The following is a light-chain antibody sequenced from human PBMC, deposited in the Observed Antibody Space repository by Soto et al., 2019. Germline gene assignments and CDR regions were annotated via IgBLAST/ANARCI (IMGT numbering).Light chain of an antibody. J-gene: IGKJ1*01. CDR2: DAS. Sequence: EIVLTQSPATLSLSPGERATLSCRASQSVSSYLAWYQQKPGQAPRLLIYDASNRATGIPARFSGSGSGTEFSLTISRLQSEDFAVYYCQQYNYWPRTFGQGTKVDIK. V-gene: IGKV3-11*01. CDR1: QSVSSY. CDR3: QQYNYWPRT.